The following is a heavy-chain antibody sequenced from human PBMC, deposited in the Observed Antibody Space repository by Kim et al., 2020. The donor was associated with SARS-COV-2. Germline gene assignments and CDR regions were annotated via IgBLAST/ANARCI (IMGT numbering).Heavy chain of an antibody. Sequence: GGSLRLSCAASGFTFSDYYMSWIRQAPGKGLEWVSYISSSGSTIYYADSVKGRFTISRDNAKNSLYLQMNSLRAEDTTVYYCARAPRITWFGELFGPCHQFDYWGQGTLVTVSS. CDR1: GFTFSDYY. CDR2: ISSSGSTI. D-gene: IGHD3-10*01. CDR3: ARAPRITWFGELFGPCHQFDY. V-gene: IGHV3-11*01. J-gene: IGHJ4*02.